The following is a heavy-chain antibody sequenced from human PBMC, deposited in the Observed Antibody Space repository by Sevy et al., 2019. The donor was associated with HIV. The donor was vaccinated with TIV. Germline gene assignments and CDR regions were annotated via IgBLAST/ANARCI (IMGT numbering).Heavy chain of an antibody. D-gene: IGHD3-3*01. J-gene: IGHJ4*02. V-gene: IGHV1-24*01. CDR1: GNTLSDLS. CDR2: FDPEDGEQ. Sequence: ASVKVSCKVSGNTLSDLSMHWVRQSPGKGFEWIGGFDPEDGEQIYARKFQGRVTVTEDTSTDTAYMELSSLRSEDTAVYDCESVGYYDSTAHTQDLGDYWGQGTLVTVSS. CDR3: ESVGYYDSTAHTQDLGDY.